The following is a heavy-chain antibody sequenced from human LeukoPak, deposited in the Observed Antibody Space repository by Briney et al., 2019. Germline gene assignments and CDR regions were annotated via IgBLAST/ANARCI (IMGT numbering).Heavy chain of an antibody. V-gene: IGHV1-18*01. J-gene: IGHJ6*02. CDR2: ISAYNGNT. CDR1: GYTFTSYG. CDR3: ARGEAVAGHYYYYGMDV. D-gene: IGHD6-19*01. Sequence: ASVKVSCKAPGYTFTSYGISWVRQAPGQGLEWMGWISAYNGNTNYAQKLQGRVTMTTDTSTSTAYMELRSLRSDDTAVYYCARGEAVAGHYYYYGMDVWGQGTTVTVSS.